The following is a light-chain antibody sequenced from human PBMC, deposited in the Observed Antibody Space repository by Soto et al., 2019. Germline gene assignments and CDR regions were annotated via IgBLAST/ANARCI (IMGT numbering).Light chain of an antibody. CDR3: QQYKSLPYT. J-gene: IGKJ2*01. V-gene: IGKV1-33*01. Sequence: DIQMTQSPSSLSASLGDRVTITCRASQDISTYLNWYQQKPGKAPNLLIYTVPNLETGVPSRFSGSGSGTVFTLTISALQPEDIATDYCQQYKSLPYTFGQGTRLEIE. CDR2: TVP. CDR1: QDISTY.